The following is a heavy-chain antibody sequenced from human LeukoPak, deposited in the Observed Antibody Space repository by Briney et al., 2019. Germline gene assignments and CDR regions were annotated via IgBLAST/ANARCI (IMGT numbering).Heavy chain of an antibody. D-gene: IGHD2-2*01. CDR1: GYTFTSYD. J-gene: IGHJ6*03. CDR3: ARKGPANYYYYYMDV. CDR2: MNPNSGNT. V-gene: IGHV1-8*01. Sequence: ASVKVSCKASGYTFTSYDLNWVRQATGQGLEWMGWMNPNSGNTGYAPKFQGRVTMTRNTSISTAYMELSSLRSEDTAVYYCARKGPANYYYYYMDVWDKGTSVTVSS.